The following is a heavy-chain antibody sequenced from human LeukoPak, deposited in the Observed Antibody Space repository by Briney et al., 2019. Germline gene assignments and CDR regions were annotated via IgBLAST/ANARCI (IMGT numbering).Heavy chain of an antibody. J-gene: IGHJ4*02. CDR2: INLSAGTT. D-gene: IGHD5-24*01. CDR3: AVGSGDGSGYYLDY. CDR1: GYTLTGYY. Sequence: ASVKVSCKASGYTLTGYYMHWVRQAPGQGLEWMGVINLSAGTTNYAQKFQGRVTMTRDMSTSTVYMELSSLTSEDTAVYYCAVGSGDGSGYYLDYWGQGTLVTVSS. V-gene: IGHV1-46*01.